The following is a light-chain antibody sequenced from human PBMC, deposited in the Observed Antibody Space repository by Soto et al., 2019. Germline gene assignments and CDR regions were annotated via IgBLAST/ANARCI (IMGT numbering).Light chain of an antibody. Sequence: EVVLTQSPATLSLSPGETATLSCRASQSVSSYLAWYQQKPGQAPRLLIYDASKTATGNPTRFSGRGSGTDFTLTISSLEPEDFAVYYCKQRSGWPHSLTFGVGTTVEIK. J-gene: IGKJ4*01. CDR2: DAS. V-gene: IGKV3-11*01. CDR3: KQRSGWPHSLT. CDR1: QSVSSY.